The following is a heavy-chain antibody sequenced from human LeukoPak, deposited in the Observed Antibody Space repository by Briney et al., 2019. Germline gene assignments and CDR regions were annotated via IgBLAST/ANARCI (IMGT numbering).Heavy chain of an antibody. CDR2: INTNTGNP. CDR1: GYTFVIFG. J-gene: IGHJ4*02. Sequence: ASVKVSCKASGYTFVIFGLIWVRQAPGQGLEWMGWINTNTGNPTYAQGFTGRFVFSLDTSVSTAYLQISSLKAEDTAVYYCASGPRTEIDYWGQGTLVTVSS. CDR3: ASGPRTEIDY. V-gene: IGHV7-4-1*02.